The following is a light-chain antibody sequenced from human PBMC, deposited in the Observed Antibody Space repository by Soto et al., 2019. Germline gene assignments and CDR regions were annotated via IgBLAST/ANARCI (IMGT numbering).Light chain of an antibody. V-gene: IGKV1-5*01. J-gene: IGKJ2*01. Sequence: DIQMTQSPSTLSASVGDRVTITCRASQSISSWLAWYQQKPGKAPKLLIYDASSLESVVPSRFSGSGSGTEFTLTISSLQPDDFATYYCKQYNSYSGTFGQGTKLEIK. CDR3: KQYNSYSGT. CDR1: QSISSW. CDR2: DAS.